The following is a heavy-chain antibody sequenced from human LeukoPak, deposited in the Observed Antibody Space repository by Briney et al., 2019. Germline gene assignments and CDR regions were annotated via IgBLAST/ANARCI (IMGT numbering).Heavy chain of an antibody. Sequence: GGSLRLSCAASGFTFSSYAMSWVRQVPGKGLEWVSAISGSGGSTYYADSVKGRFTISRDNSKNTLYLQMNSLRAEDTAVYYCANNRYTGPSSYWGQGTLVTVSS. CDR1: GFTFSSYA. J-gene: IGHJ4*02. CDR3: ANNRYTGPSSY. D-gene: IGHD1-14*01. V-gene: IGHV3-23*01. CDR2: ISGSGGST.